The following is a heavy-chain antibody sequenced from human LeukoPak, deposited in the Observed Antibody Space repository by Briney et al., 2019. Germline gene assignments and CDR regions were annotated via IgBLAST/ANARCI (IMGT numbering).Heavy chain of an antibody. D-gene: IGHD3-10*01. J-gene: IGHJ4*02. CDR1: GGSISSYY. Sequence: SETLSLTCTVSGGSISSYYWSWIRQPPGKGLEWIGYIYYSGSTYYNPSLKSRVTISVDTSKNQFSLKLSSVTAADTAVYYCARGGFGETHLDYWGQGTLVTVSS. CDR3: ARGGFGETHLDY. V-gene: IGHV4-59*12. CDR2: IYYSGST.